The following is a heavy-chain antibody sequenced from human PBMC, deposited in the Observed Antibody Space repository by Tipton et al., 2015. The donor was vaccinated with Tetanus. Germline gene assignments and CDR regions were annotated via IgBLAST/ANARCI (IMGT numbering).Heavy chain of an antibody. J-gene: IGHJ3*01. Sequence: TLSLTCIVSGGSMSNSDYYGAWVRQSPGKGLEWIGSISYSGRTYYNPSLKSRVTMSVDTSKKDFSVRLRSVTAADTAVYYCARGGRDAYNNPLGAFDVWGRGTTVTVSS. CDR1: GGSMSNSDYY. D-gene: IGHD5-24*01. CDR2: ISYSGRT. V-gene: IGHV4-39*02. CDR3: ARGGRDAYNNPLGAFDV.